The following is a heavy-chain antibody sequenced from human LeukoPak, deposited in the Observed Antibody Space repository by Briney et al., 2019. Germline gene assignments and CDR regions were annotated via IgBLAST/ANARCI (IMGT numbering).Heavy chain of an antibody. CDR2: VNHSGYT. D-gene: IGHD4-17*01. V-gene: IGHV4-34*01. Sequence: SETLSLTCGVSGVSFSTYYWSWIRQSPEKRLEWIGEVNHSGYTNYNPSLKSRVTISVDTSKNQFSLKLSSVTAADTAVYYCARQLYGSDHWGQGTLVTVSS. J-gene: IGHJ4*02. CDR1: GVSFSTYY. CDR3: ARQLYGSDH.